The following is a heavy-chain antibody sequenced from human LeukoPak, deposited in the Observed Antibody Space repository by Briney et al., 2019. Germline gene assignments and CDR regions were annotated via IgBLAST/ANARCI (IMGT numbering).Heavy chain of an antibody. Sequence: GGSLRLSCEGSGFTFSNYWMSWVRQAPGKGLEWVANIQQHGSETYYGNSVKGRFTISRDNAKNSLYLQMNSLRAEDTAVYYCATYSSSNGREFQYWDQGTLVTVSS. D-gene: IGHD2-2*01. J-gene: IGHJ1*01. CDR2: IQQHGSET. CDR1: GFTFSNYW. V-gene: IGHV3-7*01. CDR3: ATYSSSNGREFQY.